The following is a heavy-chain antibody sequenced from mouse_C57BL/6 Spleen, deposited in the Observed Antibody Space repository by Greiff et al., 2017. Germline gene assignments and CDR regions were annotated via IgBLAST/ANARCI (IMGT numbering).Heavy chain of an antibody. J-gene: IGHJ4*01. Sequence: EVKLMESGGGLVKPGGSLKLSCAASGFTFSSYAMSWVRQTPEKRLEWVATISDGGSYTYYPDNVKGRFTISRDNAKNNLYLQMSHLKSEDTAMYYCAREGMNNTVGGYYAMDYWGQGTSVTVSS. D-gene: IGHD1-1*01. CDR3: AREGMNNTVGGYYAMDY. CDR2: ISDGGSYT. CDR1: GFTFSSYA. V-gene: IGHV5-4*01.